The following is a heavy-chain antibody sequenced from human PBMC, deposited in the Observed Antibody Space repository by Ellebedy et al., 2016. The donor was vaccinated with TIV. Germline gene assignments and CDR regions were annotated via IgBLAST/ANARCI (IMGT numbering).Heavy chain of an antibody. D-gene: IGHD4-17*01. CDR1: GFTFSGYA. J-gene: IGHJ4*02. CDR2: ISGSGGIT. CDR3: ATSDYDDYLNHKLYYFHY. Sequence: PGGSLRLSCAASGFTFSGYAMSWVRQAPGKGLEWVSIISGSGGITYYADSVKGRFTISRDNSKTTLYLQMNSLRAEDTAVYYCATSDYDDYLNHKLYYFHYWGQGTLVTVSS. V-gene: IGHV3-23*01.